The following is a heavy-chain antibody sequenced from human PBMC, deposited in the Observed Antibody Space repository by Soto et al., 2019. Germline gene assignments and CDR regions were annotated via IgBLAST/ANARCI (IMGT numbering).Heavy chain of an antibody. CDR3: ARGYSSSWPEDIDY. CDR1: GFTFSSYS. V-gene: IGHV3-21*01. CDR2: ISSSSSYI. Sequence: EVQLVESGGGLVKPGGSLRLSCAASGFTFSSYSMNWVRQAPGKGLEWVSSISSSSSYIYYADSVKGRFTISRDNAKNSLYLQMNSLRAEDTAVYYCARGYSSSWPEDIDYWGQGTLVTVSS. J-gene: IGHJ4*02. D-gene: IGHD6-13*01.